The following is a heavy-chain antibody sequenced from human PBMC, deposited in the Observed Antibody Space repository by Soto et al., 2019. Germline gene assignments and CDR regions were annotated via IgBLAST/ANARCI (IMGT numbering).Heavy chain of an antibody. Sequence: PGGSLRLSCAASGFTFSSYWMHWVRQAPGKGLEWVSVIYSGGTVYYADSVKGRFTISRDTSKNTLYLQMNSLRGDDTAVYYCHGYGYWGQGTLVTVSS. J-gene: IGHJ4*02. CDR3: HGYGY. CDR1: GFTFSSYW. D-gene: IGHD5-12*01. V-gene: IGHV3-53*01. CDR2: IYSGGTV.